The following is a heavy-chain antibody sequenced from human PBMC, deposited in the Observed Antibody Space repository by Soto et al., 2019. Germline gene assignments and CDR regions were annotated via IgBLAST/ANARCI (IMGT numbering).Heavy chain of an antibody. J-gene: IGHJ4*02. Sequence: GGSLRLSCAASGFTFSSYGMHWVRQAPGKGLEWVAVISYDGSNKYYADSVKGRFTISRDNSKNTLYLQMNSLRAEDTAVYYCAKPPGYYDSSGYFDYWGQGTLVTVSS. V-gene: IGHV3-30*18. CDR1: GFTFSSYG. CDR2: ISYDGSNK. D-gene: IGHD3-22*01. CDR3: AKPPGYYDSSGYFDY.